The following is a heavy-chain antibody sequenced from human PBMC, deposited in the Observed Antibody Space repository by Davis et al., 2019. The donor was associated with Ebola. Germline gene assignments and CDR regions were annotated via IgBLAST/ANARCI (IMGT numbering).Heavy chain of an antibody. J-gene: IGHJ4*02. CDR1: GGTFSSYA. Sequence: SVKVSCKASGGTFSSYAISWVRQAPGQGLEWMGGIIPIFGTANYAQKFQGRVTITADESTSTAYMELSSLRSEDTAVYYCASRPTKYCSSTSCGPYDYWGQGTLVTVSS. V-gene: IGHV1-69*13. D-gene: IGHD2-2*01. CDR2: IIPIFGTA. CDR3: ASRPTKYCSSTSCGPYDY.